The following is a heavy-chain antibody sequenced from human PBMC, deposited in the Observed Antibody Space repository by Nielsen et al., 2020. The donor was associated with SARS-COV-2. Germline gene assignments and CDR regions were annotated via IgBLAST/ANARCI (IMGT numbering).Heavy chain of an antibody. CDR2: IRSKAYGGTT. D-gene: IGHD6-19*01. V-gene: IGHV3-49*04. J-gene: IGHJ4*02. CDR1: GFTFGDYA. Sequence: GGSLRPSCTASGFTFGDYAMIWVRQAPGKGLEWVGFIRSKAYGGTTESAASVKGRFTISRDDSRGIVYLEMNSLITEDTAVYYCGRDRSTSGWWGFADYWGQGTLVTVSS. CDR3: GRDRSTSGWWGFADY.